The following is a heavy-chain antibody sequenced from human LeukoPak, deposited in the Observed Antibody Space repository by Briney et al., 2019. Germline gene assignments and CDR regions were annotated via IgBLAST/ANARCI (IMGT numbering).Heavy chain of an antibody. D-gene: IGHD1-26*01. J-gene: IGHJ4*02. V-gene: IGHV4-59*08. CDR2: LYDSGST. CDR3: ARHRSGTYYRFDY. CDR1: GGSISSNY. Sequence: SETLSLTCTVSGGSISSNYWSWIRQPPGKALEWIGYLYDSGSTKYNPSLKSRVTISVDTSKNQFSLKLSSVTAADTAVYYCARHRSGTYYRFDYWGQGTLVTVSS.